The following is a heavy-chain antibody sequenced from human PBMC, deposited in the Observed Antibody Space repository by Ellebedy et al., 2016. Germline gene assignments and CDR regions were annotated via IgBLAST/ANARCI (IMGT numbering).Heavy chain of an antibody. J-gene: IGHJ5*02. D-gene: IGHD2-2*01. Sequence: SETLSLXCTVSGGSISSYYWSWIRQPPGKGLEWIGYIYYSGSTNYNPSLKSRVTISVDKSKNQFSLKLSSVTAADTAVYYCARRIVVVPAAMRGWFDPWGQGTLVTVSS. CDR1: GGSISSYY. CDR2: IYYSGST. V-gene: IGHV4-59*12. CDR3: ARRIVVVPAAMRGWFDP.